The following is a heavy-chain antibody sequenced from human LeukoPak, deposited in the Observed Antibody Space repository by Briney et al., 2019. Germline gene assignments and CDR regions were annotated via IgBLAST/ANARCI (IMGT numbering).Heavy chain of an antibody. J-gene: IGHJ4*02. CDR2: IYHSGST. Sequence: SQTLSLTCAVSGGSISSGGYSWSWIRQPPGKGLEWIGYIYHSGSTYYNPSLKSRVTISVDTSKNQFSLKLNSVTAADTAVYFCARDNVDDSSAYYPDYFDYWGQGTLVTVSS. V-gene: IGHV4-30-2*01. D-gene: IGHD3-22*01. CDR1: GGSISSGGYS. CDR3: ARDNVDDSSAYYPDYFDY.